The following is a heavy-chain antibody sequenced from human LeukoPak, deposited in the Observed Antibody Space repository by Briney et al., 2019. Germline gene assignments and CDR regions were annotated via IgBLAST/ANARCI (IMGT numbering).Heavy chain of an antibody. V-gene: IGHV3-33*01. CDR3: ARDNHGSGSYAPYFDY. CDR2: IWYDGSNK. CDR1: GFTFSSYG. Sequence: GGSLRLSCAASGFTFSSYGMHWVRQAPGKGLEWVAVIWYDGSNKYYADSVKGRFTISRDNSKNTLYLQMNSLRAEDTAVYYCARDNHGSGSYAPYFDYWGQGTLVTVSS. D-gene: IGHD3-10*01. J-gene: IGHJ4*02.